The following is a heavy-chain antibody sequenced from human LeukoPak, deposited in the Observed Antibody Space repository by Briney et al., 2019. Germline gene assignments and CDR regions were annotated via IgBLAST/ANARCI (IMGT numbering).Heavy chain of an antibody. CDR1: GGSISSYY. CDR2: IYSSGST. Sequence: SETLSLTCTVSGGSISSYYWSWIRQPPGKGLEWIGYIYSSGSTDYNPSLKSRVTMSVDTSKNQFSLKLSSVTAADTAIYYCAKQAYDSPRTDFDYWGQGTLVTVSS. CDR3: AKQAYDSPRTDFDY. V-gene: IGHV4-59*01. D-gene: IGHD3-22*01. J-gene: IGHJ4*02.